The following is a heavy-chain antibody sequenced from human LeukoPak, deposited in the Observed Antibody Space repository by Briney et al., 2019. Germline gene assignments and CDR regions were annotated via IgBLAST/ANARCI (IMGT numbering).Heavy chain of an antibody. V-gene: IGHV4-4*09. D-gene: IGHD6-19*01. CDR2: IYTSGNT. J-gene: IGHJ3*02. Sequence: SETLSLTCTVSGGSISSYYWSWVRPPPGKGLEWIGNIYTSGNTNYNPSLKSRVTISVDTSKNQFSLKLNSVTAADTAVYYCARPYSSGWSGAFDIWGQGTMVTVSS. CDR1: GGSISSYY. CDR3: ARPYSSGWSGAFDI.